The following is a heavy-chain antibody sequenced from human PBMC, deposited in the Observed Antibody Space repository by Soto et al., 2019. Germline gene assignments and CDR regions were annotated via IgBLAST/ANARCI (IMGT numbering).Heavy chain of an antibody. J-gene: IGHJ4*02. CDR3: AHRQRTVVVGAPFDL. CDR2: IYWDDDK. Sequence: QITLRESGPTLVQPTQTLTLTCTLSGVSLTTPGVGVGWIRQPPGKALEWLALIYWDDDKRFNPSLKSRLAITRDTSKNQVVMTRTDMAPVDTGIYYCAHRQRTVVVGAPFDLWGQGSQVTVSS. D-gene: IGHD2-15*01. CDR1: GVSLTTPGVG. V-gene: IGHV2-5*02.